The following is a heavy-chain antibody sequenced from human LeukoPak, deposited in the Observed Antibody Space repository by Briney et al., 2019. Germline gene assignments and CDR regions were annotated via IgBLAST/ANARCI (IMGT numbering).Heavy chain of an antibody. D-gene: IGHD3-22*01. V-gene: IGHV5-51*01. Sequence: GESLKISCKGSGYTFTSYWIGWVRQMPGKGLEWMGIIFPGDSDTRYSPSFQGQVTISADKSINTAYLQWSSLKASDTAMYYCARLDPTYYYDSSGYRNWFDPWGQGTLVTVSS. CDR2: IFPGDSDT. CDR1: GYTFTSYW. CDR3: ARLDPTYYYDSSGYRNWFDP. J-gene: IGHJ5*02.